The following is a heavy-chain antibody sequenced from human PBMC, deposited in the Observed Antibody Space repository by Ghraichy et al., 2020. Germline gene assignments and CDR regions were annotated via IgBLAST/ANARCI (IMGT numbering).Heavy chain of an antibody. CDR3: ARASRTEYNWFDP. J-gene: IGHJ5*02. V-gene: IGHV3-48*02. Sequence: GSLRLSCAASGFTFSSYSMNWVRQAPGKGLEWVSYISSSSSTIYYADSVKGRFTISRDNAKNSLYLQMNSLRYEDKAVYYSARASRTEYNWFDPWGQGTLVTVSS. CDR1: GFTFSSYS. CDR2: ISSSSSTI.